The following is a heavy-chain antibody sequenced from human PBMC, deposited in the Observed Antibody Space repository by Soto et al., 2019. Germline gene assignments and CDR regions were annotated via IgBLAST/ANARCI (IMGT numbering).Heavy chain of an antibody. CDR2: ISAYNGNT. J-gene: IGHJ4*02. Sequence: QVQLVQSGAEVKKPGASVKVSCKASGYTFTNYAISWVRQAPGQGLEWMGWISAYNGNTNYARKLQGRVTMTTDTSSSSASMELRSLRSDDTAVYYCARAWFGDFVYYFDYWGQGALVTVSS. CDR3: ARAWFGDFVYYFDY. CDR1: GYTFTNYA. V-gene: IGHV1-18*01. D-gene: IGHD3-10*01.